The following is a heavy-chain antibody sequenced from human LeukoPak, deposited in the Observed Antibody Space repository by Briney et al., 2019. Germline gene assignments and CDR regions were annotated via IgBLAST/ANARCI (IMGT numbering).Heavy chain of an antibody. V-gene: IGHV3-48*04. D-gene: IGHD3-3*01. CDR2: ISRSSGTI. J-gene: IGHJ3*02. Sequence: GGSLRLSCAASGFTFSSCNLNWVRQAPGKGLEWVSYISRSSGTIYYADSVKGRFTISRDNAKNSLYLQMNSLRAEDTAVYYCARDRFGDFWSGFDAFDIWGQGTMVTVSS. CDR3: ARDRFGDFWSGFDAFDI. CDR1: GFTFSSCN.